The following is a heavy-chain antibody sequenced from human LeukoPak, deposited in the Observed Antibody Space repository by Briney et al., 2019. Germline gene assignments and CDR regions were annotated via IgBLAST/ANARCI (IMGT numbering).Heavy chain of an antibody. Sequence: KPSETLSLTCTVSDGSISSYYWSWIRQPPGKGLEWIGYIYYSGSTNYNPSLKSRVTISVDTSKNQFSLKLSSVTAADTAVYYCARVYDGYFDYWGQGTLVTVSS. D-gene: IGHD3-3*01. CDR2: IYYSGST. V-gene: IGHV4-59*01. CDR3: ARVYDGYFDY. CDR1: DGSISSYY. J-gene: IGHJ4*02.